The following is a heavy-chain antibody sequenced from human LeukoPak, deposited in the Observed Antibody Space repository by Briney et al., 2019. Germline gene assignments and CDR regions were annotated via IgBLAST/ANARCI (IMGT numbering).Heavy chain of an antibody. CDR1: GYTFTSYY. D-gene: IGHD3-22*01. J-gene: IGHJ4*02. V-gene: IGHV1-46*01. CDR2: IYPSGGST. CDR3: AREARDSSSYYFIDY. Sequence: ASVKVSCKASGYTFTSYYIHWVRQAPGQGLEWMGIIYPSGGSTSYAQKFQGRVTMTRDMSTSTVYMQLSSLRSEDTAVYYCAREARDSSSYYFIDYWGQGTLVTVSS.